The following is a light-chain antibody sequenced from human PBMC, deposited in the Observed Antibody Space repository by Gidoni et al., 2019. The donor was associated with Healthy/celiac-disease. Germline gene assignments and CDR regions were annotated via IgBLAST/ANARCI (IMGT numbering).Light chain of an antibody. CDR2: AAS. J-gene: IGKJ3*01. Sequence: DIQLTQSPSFLSASVGDRVTITCRASQGISSYLAWYQQKPGKAPKLLIYAASTLQGGVPSRFSGSGSGTEFTLTISSLQPEDFATYSCQQLSSSPLTFGPGTIVDIK. CDR3: QQLSSSPLT. CDR1: QGISSY. V-gene: IGKV1-9*01.